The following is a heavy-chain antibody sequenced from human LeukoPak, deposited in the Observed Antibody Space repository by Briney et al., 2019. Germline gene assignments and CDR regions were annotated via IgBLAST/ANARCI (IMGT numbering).Heavy chain of an antibody. V-gene: IGHV3-21*01. D-gene: IGHD6-19*01. CDR2: ISSSSSYI. J-gene: IGHJ4*02. CDR3: ASEAVAGTGDY. CDR1: GSTFSTYS. Sequence: GGSLRLSCAASGSTFSTYSMNWVRQAPGKGLEWVSSISSSSSYIYYADSVKGRFTISKDNAKNSLSLQMNSLRAEDTAVYYCASEAVAGTGDYWGQGTLVTVSS.